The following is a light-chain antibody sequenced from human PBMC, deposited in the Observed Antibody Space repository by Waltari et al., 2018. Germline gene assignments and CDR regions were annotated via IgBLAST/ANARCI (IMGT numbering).Light chain of an antibody. Sequence: DIVMTQSPDSLAVSLGERATINCKSSQSVLYNSIHKTYVAWYQHKPGQSPKFLIYWASTRDSGVPDRFSGSGSGTDFTRTISSLQAEDVAVYYCQQYYTIPPTFGQGTKVEIK. CDR1: QSVLYNSIHKTY. V-gene: IGKV4-1*01. CDR3: QQYYTIPPT. J-gene: IGKJ1*01. CDR2: WAS.